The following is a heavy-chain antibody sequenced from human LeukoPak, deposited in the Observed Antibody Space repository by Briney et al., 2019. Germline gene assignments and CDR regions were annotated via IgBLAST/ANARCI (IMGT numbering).Heavy chain of an antibody. V-gene: IGHV5-51*01. Sequence: GESLKISCKGSGYSFTSYWIGWVRQLPGKGLEWMGIIYPGDSDTRYSPSFQGQVTISADKSISTAYLQWSSLKASDTAMYYCARSYDSSGYCTDYWGQGTLVTVSS. D-gene: IGHD3-22*01. CDR1: GYSFTSYW. J-gene: IGHJ4*02. CDR2: IYPGDSDT. CDR3: ARSYDSSGYCTDY.